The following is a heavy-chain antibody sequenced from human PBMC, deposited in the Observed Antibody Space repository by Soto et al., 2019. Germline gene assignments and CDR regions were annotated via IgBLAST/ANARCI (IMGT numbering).Heavy chain of an antibody. J-gene: IGHJ3*02. V-gene: IGHV3-30*04. CDR2: ISYDGSNK. Sequence: GGSLRLSCAASGFTFSSYAMHWVRQAPGKGLEWVAVISYDGSNKYYADSVKGRFTISRDNSKNTLYLQMNSLRAEDTAVYYCARGYQNWGWEGDAFDIWGQGTMVTVSS. D-gene: IGHD7-27*01. CDR1: GFTFSSYA. CDR3: ARGYQNWGWEGDAFDI.